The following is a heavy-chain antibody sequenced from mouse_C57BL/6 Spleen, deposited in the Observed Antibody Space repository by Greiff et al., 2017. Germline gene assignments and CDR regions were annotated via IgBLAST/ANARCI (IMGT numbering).Heavy chain of an antibody. D-gene: IGHD1-2*01. J-gene: IGHJ1*03. CDR3: ARRGYYGLYWYFDV. CDR2: ISSGSSTI. V-gene: IGHV5-17*01. Sequence: EVQGVESGGGLVKPGGSLKLSCAASGFTFSDYGMHWVRQAPEKGLEWVAYISSGSSTIYYADTVKGRFTISRDNAKNTLFLQMTSLRSEDTAMYYCARRGYYGLYWYFDVWGTGTTVTVSS. CDR1: GFTFSDYG.